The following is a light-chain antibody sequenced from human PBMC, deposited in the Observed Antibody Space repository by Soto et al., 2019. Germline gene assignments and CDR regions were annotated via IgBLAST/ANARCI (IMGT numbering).Light chain of an antibody. V-gene: IGKV3-20*01. CDR2: GAS. Sequence: EIVLTQSPDTLSVSPGERATVSCRASQSVGSDYFAWYQQKPGQAPRILIFGASGRASGIPDRFSGSGSGTDFALTISRLEPEDFAVYYCQQYSNWPLTFGGGTKVDIK. J-gene: IGKJ4*01. CDR1: QSVGSDY. CDR3: QQYSNWPLT.